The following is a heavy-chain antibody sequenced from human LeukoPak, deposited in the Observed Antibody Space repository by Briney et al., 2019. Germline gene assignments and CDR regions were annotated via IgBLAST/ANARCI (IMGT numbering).Heavy chain of an antibody. CDR3: ARVGFTYYYDSSGYLAFDI. D-gene: IGHD3-22*01. V-gene: IGHV1-2*06. CDR2: INPNSGGT. CDR1: GYTFTGYY. Sequence: GASVKVSCKASGYTFTGYYMHWVRQAPGRGLKWMGRINPNSGGTNYAQKFQGRVTMTRDTSIGTAYMELSRLRSDDTAVYYCARVGFTYYYDSSGYLAFDIWGQGTMVTVSS. J-gene: IGHJ3*02.